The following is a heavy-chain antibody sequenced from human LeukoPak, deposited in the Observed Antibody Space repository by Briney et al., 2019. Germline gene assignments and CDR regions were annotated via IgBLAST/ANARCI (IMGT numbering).Heavy chain of an antibody. CDR2: ISSSSSTI. CDR3: ARDPTPTYCGGDCYDAFDI. V-gene: IGHV3-48*01. CDR1: GFTFSSYS. D-gene: IGHD2-21*02. J-gene: IGHJ3*02. Sequence: GGSLRLSCAASGFTFSSYSMNWVRQAPGKGLGWVSYISSSSSTIYYADSVKGRSTISRDNAKNSLYLQMNSLRAEDTAVYYCARDPTPTYCGGDCYDAFDIWGQGTMVTVSS.